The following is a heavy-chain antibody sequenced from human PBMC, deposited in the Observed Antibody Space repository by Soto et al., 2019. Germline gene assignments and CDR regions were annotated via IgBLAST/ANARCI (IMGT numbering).Heavy chain of an antibody. CDR2: ISAYNGNT. Sequence: ASVKVSCKASGYTFTSYGISWVRQAPGQGLEWMGWISAYNGNTSYAQKLQGRVTMTTDTSTSTAYMELRSLRSDDTAVYYCARVPYDFWSGYYKDAFDIWGQGTMVTVSS. J-gene: IGHJ3*02. CDR3: ARVPYDFWSGYYKDAFDI. D-gene: IGHD3-3*01. V-gene: IGHV1-18*01. CDR1: GYTFTSYG.